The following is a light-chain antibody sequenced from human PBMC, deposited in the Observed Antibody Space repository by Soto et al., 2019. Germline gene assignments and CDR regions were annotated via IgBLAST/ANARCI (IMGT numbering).Light chain of an antibody. Sequence: QSALTQPASVSGSPGQSITISCTGSSSDVGGYDYVSWYQQHPGKAPKLLIYDVSYRPSGVSNRFSGSKSGNTASLTISGLQAEDEAYFYCSSYTSSRKVVFGGGTQLTVL. CDR2: DVS. V-gene: IGLV2-14*03. CDR3: SSYTSSRKVV. J-gene: IGLJ3*02. CDR1: SSDVGGYDY.